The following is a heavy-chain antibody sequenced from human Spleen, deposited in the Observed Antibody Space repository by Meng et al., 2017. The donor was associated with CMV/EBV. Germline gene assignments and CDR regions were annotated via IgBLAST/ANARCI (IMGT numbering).Heavy chain of an antibody. J-gene: IGHJ4*02. Sequence: GGSLRLSCAASGFTFSSYSMNWVRQAPGKGLEWVSSIGSNSGYIFYADSVKGRFTISRDNAKNSLYLQMNSLRAEDTAVYYCARDSSYYGGVDYWGQGTLVTVSS. D-gene: IGHD1-26*01. CDR3: ARDSSYYGGVDY. CDR1: GFTFSSYS. V-gene: IGHV3-21*01. CDR2: IGSNSGYI.